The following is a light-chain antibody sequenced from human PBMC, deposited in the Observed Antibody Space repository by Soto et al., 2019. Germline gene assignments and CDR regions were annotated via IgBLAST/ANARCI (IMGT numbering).Light chain of an antibody. CDR1: TSFVGSYNR. CDR3: GSFVGSASVG. J-gene: IGLJ2*01. CDR2: EGN. V-gene: IGLV2-23*01. Sequence: QSVLTQPAAVSGSPGQSITFSCTGTTSFVGSYNRVSWYQVHPGKAPKLMIYEGNKRPSGVSNRFSGSTSANTASLTISGLQAEDEADYYCGSFVGSASVGFGGGTKLTVL.